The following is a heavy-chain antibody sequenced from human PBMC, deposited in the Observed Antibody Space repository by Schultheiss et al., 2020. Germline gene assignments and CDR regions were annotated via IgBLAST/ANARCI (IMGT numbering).Heavy chain of an antibody. V-gene: IGHV4-59*12. Sequence: SQTLSLTCTVSGGSISSYYWSWIRQPPGKGLEWIEDIYYSGSTNYNPSHKSRVTISVDTSKNQLSLELSSVTAADTAVYYCARASRDGYWFRAFDIWGEGTMVNV. CDR1: GGSISSYY. CDR2: IYYSGST. CDR3: ARASRDGYWFRAFDI. J-gene: IGHJ3*02. D-gene: IGHD5-24*01.